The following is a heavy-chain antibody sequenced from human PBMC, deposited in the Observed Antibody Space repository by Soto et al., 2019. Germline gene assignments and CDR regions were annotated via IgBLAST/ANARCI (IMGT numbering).Heavy chain of an antibody. J-gene: IGHJ4*02. Sequence: QVQLVESGGGVVQPGRSLRLSCAASGFTFSSYAMHWVRQAPGKGLEWVAVISYDGSNKYYADSVKGRFTISRDNSKNTLYLQMNSLRAEDTAVYYCARGRFSVFDYWGQGTLVPVSS. CDR1: GFTFSSYA. D-gene: IGHD3-16*01. V-gene: IGHV3-30-3*01. CDR3: ARGRFSVFDY. CDR2: ISYDGSNK.